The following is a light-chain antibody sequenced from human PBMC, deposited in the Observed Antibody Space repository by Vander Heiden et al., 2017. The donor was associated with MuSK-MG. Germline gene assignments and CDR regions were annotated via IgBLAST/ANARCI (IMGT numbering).Light chain of an antibody. J-gene: IGLJ2*01. Sequence: QSVLTQPPSASGTPGQRVTIPCSRSSSNIGSNTVNWYQQLPGTAPKLLIYSNNQRASGVPDRFSGSKSGTSASLAISGLQSEDEADYYCAAWDDSLNAVVFGGGTKLTVL. V-gene: IGLV1-44*01. CDR1: SSNIGSNT. CDR3: AAWDDSLNAVV. CDR2: SNN.